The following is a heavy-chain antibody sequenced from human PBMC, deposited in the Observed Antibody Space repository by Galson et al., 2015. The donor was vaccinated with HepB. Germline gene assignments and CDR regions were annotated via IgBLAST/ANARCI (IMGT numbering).Heavy chain of an antibody. J-gene: IGHJ5*02. V-gene: IGHV3-23*01. Sequence: VKGRFTISRDNSKNTLYLQINSLRAEDTAVYYCAKDFTVTISGWFDPWGQGSVVTVSS. D-gene: IGHD4-17*01. CDR3: AKDFTVTISGWFDP.